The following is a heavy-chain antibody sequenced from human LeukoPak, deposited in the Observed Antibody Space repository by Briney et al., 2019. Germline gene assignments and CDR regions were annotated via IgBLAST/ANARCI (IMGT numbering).Heavy chain of an antibody. CDR3: ARNRGDPSYFDY. CDR1: GFTFNGYS. V-gene: IGHV3-21*01. D-gene: IGHD4-17*01. Sequence: GGSLRLSCTASGFTFNGYSMNWVRQAPGKGLEWVSSISTSSSYIYYADSVKGRFTISRNNPKNSLYLQMSSLRAEDTAVYYCARNRGDPSYFDYWGQGTLVTVSS. CDR2: ISTSSSYI. J-gene: IGHJ4*02.